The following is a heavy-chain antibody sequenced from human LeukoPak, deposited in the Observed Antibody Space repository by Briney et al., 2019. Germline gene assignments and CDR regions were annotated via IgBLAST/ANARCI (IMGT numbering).Heavy chain of an antibody. D-gene: IGHD6-13*01. CDR2: ISAYNGNT. CDR1: GYTFTSYG. CDR3: ARVDSSSFEGGNWFDP. V-gene: IGHV1-18*01. Sequence: ASVKVSCKASGYTFTSYGISWVRQAPGQGLEWMGWISAYNGNTNYAQELQGRVTMTTDTSTSTAYMELRSLRSDDTAVYYCARVDSSSFEGGNWFDPWGQGTLVTVSS. J-gene: IGHJ5*02.